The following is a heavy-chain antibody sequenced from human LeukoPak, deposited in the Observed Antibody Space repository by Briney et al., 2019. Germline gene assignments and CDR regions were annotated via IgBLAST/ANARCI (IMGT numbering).Heavy chain of an antibody. Sequence: GGSLTLSCAASDFPFSNYWMHWVRQVPGKRLTWVSRISSDGTKIGYAASVKGRFTISRDNDKSTLSLRMNTLEVEDTGVYYCVRDSPRAFDLWGRGTMVTVS. CDR3: VRDSPRAFDL. CDR2: ISSDGTKI. CDR1: DFPFSNYW. V-gene: IGHV3-74*01. J-gene: IGHJ3*01.